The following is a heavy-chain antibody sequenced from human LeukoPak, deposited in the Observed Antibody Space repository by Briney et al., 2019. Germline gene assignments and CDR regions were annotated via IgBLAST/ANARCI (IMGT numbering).Heavy chain of an antibody. D-gene: IGHD2-15*01. CDR3: TRDLNSGGSC. Sequence: GGSLRLSCAASGFTVSSSYMSWVRQAPGKGLEWVSVIHSGGKTYYADSVKGRFSISRDNSKNTLYLQMNSLRAQDAAVYYCTRDLNSGGSCWGQGALVTVSS. CDR1: GFTVSSSY. J-gene: IGHJ4*02. V-gene: IGHV3-53*01. CDR2: IHSGGKT.